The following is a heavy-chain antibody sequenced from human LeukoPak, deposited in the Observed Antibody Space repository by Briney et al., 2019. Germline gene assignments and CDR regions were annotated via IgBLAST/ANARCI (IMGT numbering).Heavy chain of an antibody. J-gene: IGHJ1*01. CDR2: ISYDGSNK. Sequence: DPGRSLRLSCAASGFTFSSYAMHWVRQAPGKGLEWVAVISYDGSNKYYADSVKGRFTISRDNSKNTLYLQMNSLRAEDTAVYYCAKSPKQQLVGALTYFQHWGQGTLVTVSS. D-gene: IGHD6-13*01. V-gene: IGHV3-30-3*02. CDR1: GFTFSSYA. CDR3: AKSPKQQLVGALTYFQH.